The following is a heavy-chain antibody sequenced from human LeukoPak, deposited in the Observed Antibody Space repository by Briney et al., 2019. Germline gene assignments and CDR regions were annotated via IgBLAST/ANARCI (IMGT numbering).Heavy chain of an antibody. J-gene: IGHJ6*03. CDR3: AKDVAGGEGAQFYYFYYMDV. D-gene: IGHD3-16*01. CDR1: GFTFSTFA. Sequence: GGSLRLSCAASGFTFSTFAMSWVRQAPGKGLEWVSAISMSGRSTYYADSVKGRFIVSRDNATNTLHLQMKSLRAEDTAIYYCAKDVAGGEGAQFYYFYYMDVWVKGTTVTVSS. V-gene: IGHV3-23*01. CDR2: ISMSGRST.